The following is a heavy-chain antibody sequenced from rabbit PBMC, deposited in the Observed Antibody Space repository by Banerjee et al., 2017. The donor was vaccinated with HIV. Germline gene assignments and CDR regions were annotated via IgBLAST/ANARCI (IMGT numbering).Heavy chain of an antibody. V-gene: IGHV1S45*01. D-gene: IGHD6-1*01. CDR3: ARNYGL. Sequence: QEQLVESGGGLVKPEGSLKLSCTASGFSFSNKAVMCWVRQAPGKGLEWIACINAVTGKAVYASWAKGRFTFSKTSSTTVTLQVTSLTAADTATYFCARNYGLWGPGTLVTVS. CDR2: INAVTGKA. J-gene: IGHJ4*01. CDR1: GFSFSNKAV.